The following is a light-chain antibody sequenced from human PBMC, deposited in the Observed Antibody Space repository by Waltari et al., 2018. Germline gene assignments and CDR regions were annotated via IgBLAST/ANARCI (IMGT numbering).Light chain of an antibody. Sequence: EIVMTQSPATLSVSPGERATLSCRASQSVSSNLAWYQQKPGQAPRLLMYGASASATGSPARFSGSGSGTEFTLTISSLQSEDSAVYYCQQYNNYPRTFGQGTKVEIK. CDR2: GAS. J-gene: IGKJ1*01. CDR3: QQYNNYPRT. V-gene: IGKV3-15*01. CDR1: QSVSSN.